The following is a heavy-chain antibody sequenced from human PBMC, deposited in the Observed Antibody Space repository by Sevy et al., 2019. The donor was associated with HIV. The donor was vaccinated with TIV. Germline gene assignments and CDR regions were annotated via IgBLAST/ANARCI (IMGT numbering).Heavy chain of an antibody. Sequence: GGSLRLSCAASGFTFSSYSMNWVRQAPGKGLEWVSYISSSSSTIYYADSVKGRFAISRDNTKNSLYMEMNSLRAEETAVYYCAREGVVPAAMGSWFDPWGQGTLVTVSS. CDR1: GFTFSSYS. D-gene: IGHD2-2*01. CDR2: ISSSSSTI. CDR3: AREGVVPAAMGSWFDP. J-gene: IGHJ5*02. V-gene: IGHV3-48*01.